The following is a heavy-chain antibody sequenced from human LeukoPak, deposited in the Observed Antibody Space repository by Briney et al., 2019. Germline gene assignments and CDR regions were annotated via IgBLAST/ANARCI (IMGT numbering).Heavy chain of an antibody. V-gene: IGHV3-9*01. CDR1: GFTFDDYA. CDR3: AKDRIAAGN. D-gene: IGHD6-13*01. J-gene: IGHJ4*02. CDR2: ISWNSGSI. Sequence: PGRSLRLSCAASGFTFDDYAMHWVRQAPGKGLEWVSGISWNSGSIGYADSVKGRFTISRDNAKNSLYLQMNSLRAEDTALYYCAKDRIAAGNWGQETLVTVSS.